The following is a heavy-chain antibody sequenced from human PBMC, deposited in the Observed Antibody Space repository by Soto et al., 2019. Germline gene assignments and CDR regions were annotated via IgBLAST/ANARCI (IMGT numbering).Heavy chain of an antibody. CDR1: GGSISSYY. CDR2: IYYSGST. V-gene: IGHV4-59*01. CDR3: ARAFWGNYGYPSYFDY. Sequence: SSETLSLTCTVSGGSISSYYWSWIRQPPGKGLEWIGYIYYSGSTNYNPSLKSRVTISVDTSKNQFSLKLSSVTAADTAVYYCARAFWGNYGYPSYFDYCGQATLVTVSA. J-gene: IGHJ4*02. D-gene: IGHD3-16*01.